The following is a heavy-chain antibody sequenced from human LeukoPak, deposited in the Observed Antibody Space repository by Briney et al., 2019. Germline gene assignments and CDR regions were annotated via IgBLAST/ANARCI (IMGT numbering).Heavy chain of an antibody. D-gene: IGHD2-21*02. CDR2: IHHSGST. CDR1: GGSFSGYY. V-gene: IGHV4-59*08. J-gene: IGHJ4*02. Sequence: KASETLSLTCAVYGGSFSGYYWSWTRQPPGMGLEWIGHIHHSGSTTYRPSLKSRLTISVDTSKNQFSLKLTSVTAADTAMYYCARIKNCDNDCHSFDYWGQGTLVTVSS. CDR3: ARIKNCDNDCHSFDY.